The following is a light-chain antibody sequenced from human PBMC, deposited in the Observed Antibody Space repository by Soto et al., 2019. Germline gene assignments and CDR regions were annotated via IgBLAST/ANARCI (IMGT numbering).Light chain of an antibody. CDR2: DAS. V-gene: IGKV3-15*01. J-gene: IGKJ1*01. CDR3: QQSNNCPPCT. Sequence: ILMTQSQATLSVSPGERATLSCRASHSVSNNLAWYQQKPGQAPRLLIYDASTRATGIPARFSGSGSGTEFTLTSSGLQSEDFAVYYCQQSNNCPPCTFGQGTKVEIK. CDR1: HSVSNN.